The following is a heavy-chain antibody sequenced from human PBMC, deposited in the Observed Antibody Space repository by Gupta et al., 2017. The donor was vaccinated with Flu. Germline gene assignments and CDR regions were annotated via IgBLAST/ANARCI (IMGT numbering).Heavy chain of an antibody. V-gene: IGHV1-2*02. Sequence: QVQLVQSGAEVKKPGASVKVSCKASGYTFTGYDMHWVRQAPGQGLEWMGWINPNSGGTNYAQKFQGRVTMTRDTSISTAYMELSRLRSDDTAVYYCARSVYYYDSSGYPYYFDYWGQGTLVTVSS. CDR3: ARSVYYYDSSGYPYYFDY. CDR1: GYTFTGYD. J-gene: IGHJ4*02. CDR2: INPNSGGT. D-gene: IGHD3-22*01.